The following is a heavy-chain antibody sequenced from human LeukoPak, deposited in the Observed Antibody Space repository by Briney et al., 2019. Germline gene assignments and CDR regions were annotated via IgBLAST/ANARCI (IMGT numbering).Heavy chain of an antibody. CDR1: GYSFTSYW. V-gene: IGHV5-51*01. CDR3: ARRSASYEFVDY. Sequence: GESLQISCQGSGYSFTSYWIVWVRQTSGKGLEWMGIIYPGDSDTRYSPSFQGRVTISADKSISTAYLQWSSLKASDTAVYYCARRSASYEFVDYWGQGTLVTVSS. CDR2: IYPGDSDT. D-gene: IGHD1-26*01. J-gene: IGHJ4*02.